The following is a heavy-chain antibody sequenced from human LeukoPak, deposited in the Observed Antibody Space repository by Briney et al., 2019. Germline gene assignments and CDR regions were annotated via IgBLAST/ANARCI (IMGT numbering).Heavy chain of an antibody. D-gene: IGHD1-26*01. J-gene: IGHJ4*02. CDR3: AKGGKWDVTPFDY. V-gene: IGHV3-23*01. Sequence: GGSLRLSCAASGFTFTGYSMNWVRQAPGKGLEWVSTISGGGGSTYYADSVKGRFAISRDNSKNTLYLQVNSLRAEDTAVYYCAKGGKWDVTPFDYWGQGTLVTVSS. CDR1: GFTFTGYS. CDR2: ISGGGGST.